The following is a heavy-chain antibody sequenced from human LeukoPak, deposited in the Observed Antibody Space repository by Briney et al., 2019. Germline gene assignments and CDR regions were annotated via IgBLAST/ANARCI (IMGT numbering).Heavy chain of an antibody. CDR2: IKPDGSDK. J-gene: IGHJ4*02. Sequence: GGSLRLSCAASGFTFSTYWMNWVRQAPGKGLEWVANIKPDGSDKYYVDSVKGRFTISRDNSKNTLYLQMNSLRAEDTAVYYCARSEYSSSSRLNFDYWGQGTLVTVSS. CDR1: GFTFSTYW. V-gene: IGHV3-7*03. CDR3: ARSEYSSSSRLNFDY. D-gene: IGHD6-6*01.